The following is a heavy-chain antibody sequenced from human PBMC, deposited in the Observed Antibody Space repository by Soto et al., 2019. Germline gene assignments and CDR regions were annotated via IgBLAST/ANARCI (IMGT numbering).Heavy chain of an antibody. J-gene: IGHJ5*02. CDR3: AREFHYYDSSGSYFKAWFDP. CDR2: FYYSGST. Sequence: SETLSLTCTVSGGSISSYYWSWIRQPPGKGLEWFGYFYYSGSTNYNPSLKSRVTISVDTSKNQFSLKLSSVTAADTAVYYFAREFHYYDSSGSYFKAWFDPWGQGTLVTVS. CDR1: GGSISSYY. D-gene: IGHD3-22*01. V-gene: IGHV4-59*01.